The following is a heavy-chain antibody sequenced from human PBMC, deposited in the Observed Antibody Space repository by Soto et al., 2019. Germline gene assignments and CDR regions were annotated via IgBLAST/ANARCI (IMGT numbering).Heavy chain of an antibody. D-gene: IGHD6-19*01. J-gene: IGHJ2*01. CDR1: GYTFTSYY. CDR3: ARDEIAVAATGRYWYFDL. Sequence: ASVKVSFKASGYTFTSYYMHWVRQAPGQGLEWMGIINPSGGSTSYAQKFQGRVTMTRDTSTSAVYMELSSLRSEDTAVYYCARDEIAVAATGRYWYFDLWGRGTLVTAPQ. CDR2: INPSGGST. V-gene: IGHV1-46*01.